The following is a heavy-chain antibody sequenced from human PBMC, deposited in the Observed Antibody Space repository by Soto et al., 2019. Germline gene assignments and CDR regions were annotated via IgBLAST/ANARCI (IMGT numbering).Heavy chain of an antibody. Sequence: QVQAVQSGAEVKKPGSSVTGYCKDSGYTFTCYYLHWVRQAPGQGLEWLGGINTTGGGTNYAPDFQGRITMTRYASINTAYFAVTRLRAEDTAVYYCAREGIPARIPADWGQGTLVTVSS. CDR3: AREGIPARIPAD. CDR2: INTTGGGT. J-gene: IGHJ4*02. CDR1: GYTFTCYY. V-gene: IGHV1-2*02. D-gene: IGHD2-2*02.